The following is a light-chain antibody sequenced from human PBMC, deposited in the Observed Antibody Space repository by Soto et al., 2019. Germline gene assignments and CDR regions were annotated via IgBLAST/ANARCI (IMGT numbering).Light chain of an antibody. CDR1: QSVSSSY. CDR2: GAS. CDR3: QQYGSSPRT. V-gene: IGKV3-20*01. Sequence: EIVLTQSPGTLSLSPGERATLSSRASQSVSSSYLAWYQQKPGQAPRLLIYGASSRATGIPDRFSGSGSGTDFTLIISRLEPEDFAVYYCQQYGSSPRTFGQGTKVEIK. J-gene: IGKJ1*01.